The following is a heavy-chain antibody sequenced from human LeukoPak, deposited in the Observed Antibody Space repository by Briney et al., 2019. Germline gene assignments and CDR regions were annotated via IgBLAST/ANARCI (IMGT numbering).Heavy chain of an antibody. V-gene: IGHV3-30-3*01. CDR1: GFTFSSYA. J-gene: IGHJ5*02. Sequence: AGGSLRLSCAASGFTFSSYAMHWVRQAPGKGLEWVAVISYDGSNKYYADSVKGRFTISRDNSKNTLYLQMNSLRAEDTAVYYCARDVYGGYIYNWFDPWGQGTLVTVSS. CDR3: ARDVYGGYIYNWFDP. CDR2: ISYDGSNK. D-gene: IGHD5-12*01.